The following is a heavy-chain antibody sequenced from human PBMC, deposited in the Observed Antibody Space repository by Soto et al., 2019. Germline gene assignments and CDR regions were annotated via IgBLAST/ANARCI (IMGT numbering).Heavy chain of an antibody. Sequence: SETLSLTCTVSGGSISSSSYYWGWIRQPPGKGLEWIGSIYYSGSTYYNPSLKSRVTISVDTSKNQLSLKLSSVTAADTAVYYCARVYGDRYYYYYYGMDVWGQGTTVTVSS. V-gene: IGHV4-39*01. CDR2: IYYSGST. CDR3: ARVYGDRYYYYYYGMDV. J-gene: IGHJ6*02. CDR1: GGSISSSSYY. D-gene: IGHD4-17*01.